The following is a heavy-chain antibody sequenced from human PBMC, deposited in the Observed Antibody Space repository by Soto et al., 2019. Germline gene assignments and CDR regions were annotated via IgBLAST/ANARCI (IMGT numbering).Heavy chain of an antibody. V-gene: IGHV4-59*01. CDR2: IYYSGST. J-gene: IGHJ5*02. CDR3: YGSGSYPRFDP. CDR1: GGSISSYY. Sequence: QVQLQESGPGLVKPSETLSLTCTVSGGSISSYYWSWIRQPPGKGLEWIGYIYYSGSTNYNPSLKSRVTISVDTSKNQFSLKLSSVTAADTAVYASYGSGSYPRFDPWGQGTLVTVSS. D-gene: IGHD3-10*01.